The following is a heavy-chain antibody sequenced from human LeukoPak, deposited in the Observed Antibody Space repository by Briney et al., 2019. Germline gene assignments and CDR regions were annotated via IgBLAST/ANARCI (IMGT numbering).Heavy chain of an antibody. CDR2: FDPEDGET. CDR1: GYTLTELS. CDR3: ARGSSYGFSMGY. Sequence: GASVKVSCKVSGYTLTELSMHWVRQAPGKGLEWMGGFDPEDGETIYAQKFQGRVTMTEDTSTDTAYMELRSLRSDDTAVYYCARGSSYGFSMGYWGQGTPVTVSS. D-gene: IGHD5-18*01. J-gene: IGHJ4*02. V-gene: IGHV1-24*01.